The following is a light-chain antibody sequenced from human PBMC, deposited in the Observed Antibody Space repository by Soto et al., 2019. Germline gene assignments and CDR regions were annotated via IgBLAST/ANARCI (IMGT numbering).Light chain of an antibody. CDR3: QHYGNTPVE. Sequence: EIVLTQSPGPLSLSPGERATLSCRASQRGFDNYIAWYQQKPGQAPRLLGYGVSSRSTGIADRFSVSGSGTDVTLTITRLDPEDSAVYYCQHYGNTPVEVGQGTKVEI. CDR1: QRGFDNY. V-gene: IGKV3-20*01. CDR2: GVS. J-gene: IGKJ1*01.